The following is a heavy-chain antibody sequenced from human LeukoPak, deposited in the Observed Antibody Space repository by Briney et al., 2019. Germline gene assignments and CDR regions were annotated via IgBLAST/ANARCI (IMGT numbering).Heavy chain of an antibody. CDR3: ARDAGTTFYYGMDV. D-gene: IGHD1-1*01. CDR2: IIPIFGTA. CDR1: SGTFSTYT. V-gene: IGHV1-69*06. Sequence: ASVNVSCKASSGTFSTYTINWVRQAPGQGLEWMGGIIPIFGTANYAQKFQGRVTITADKSTSTVYMELSSLRSEDTAVYYCARDAGTTFYYGMDVWGKGTTVTVSS. J-gene: IGHJ6*04.